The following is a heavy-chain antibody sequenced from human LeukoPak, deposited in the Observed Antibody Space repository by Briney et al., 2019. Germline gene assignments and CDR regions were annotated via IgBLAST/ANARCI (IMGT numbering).Heavy chain of an antibody. CDR3: AKGLGRAVVDFDY. CDR1: GFTFTSYA. D-gene: IGHD6-19*01. Sequence: PGGSLRLSCAASGFTFTSYAMSWVRQAPGKGLEWVSAISGRGGGTYYADSVKGRFTISRDNSKNTLCLQMNSLRAEDTAVYYCAKGLGRAVVDFDYWGQGTLVTVSS. J-gene: IGHJ4*02. V-gene: IGHV3-23*01. CDR2: ISGRGGGT.